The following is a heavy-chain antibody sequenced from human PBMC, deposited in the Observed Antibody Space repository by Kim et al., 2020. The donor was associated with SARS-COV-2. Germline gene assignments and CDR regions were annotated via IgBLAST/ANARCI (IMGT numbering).Heavy chain of an antibody. CDR2: ISAYNGNT. CDR1: GYTFTSYG. Sequence: ASVKVSCKASGYTFTSYGISWVRQAPGQGLEWMGWISAYNGNTNYAQKLQGRVTMTTDTSTSTAYMELRSLRSDDTAVYYCARVGQQQIYYYYYGMDVWGQGTTVTVSS. D-gene: IGHD6-13*01. V-gene: IGHV1-18*04. CDR3: ARVGQQQIYYYYYGMDV. J-gene: IGHJ6*02.